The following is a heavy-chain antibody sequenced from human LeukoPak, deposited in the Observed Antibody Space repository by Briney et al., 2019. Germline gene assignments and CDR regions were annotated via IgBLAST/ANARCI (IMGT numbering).Heavy chain of an antibody. V-gene: IGHV4-59*01. D-gene: IGHD1-14*01. CDR3: ARALTGGDFDY. CDR2: IYYSGST. CDR1: GGSFSGYY. J-gene: IGHJ4*02. Sequence: PSETLSLTCAVYGGSFSGYYWSWIRQPPGKGLEWIGYIYYSGSTNYNPSLKSRVTISVDTSKNQFSLKLSSVTAADTAVYYCARALTGGDFDYWGQGTLVTVSS.